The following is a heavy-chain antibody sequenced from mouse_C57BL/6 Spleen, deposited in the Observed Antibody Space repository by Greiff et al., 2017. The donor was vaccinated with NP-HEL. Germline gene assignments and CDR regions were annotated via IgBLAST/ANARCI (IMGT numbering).Heavy chain of an antibody. CDR2: ISYDGSN. D-gene: IGHD2-1*01. V-gene: IGHV3-6*01. CDR3: ANLLPLYYFDY. CDR1: GYSITSGYY. Sequence: EVKLQESGPGLVKPSQSLSLTCSVTGYSITSGYYWNWIRQFPGNKLEWMGYISYDGSNNYNPSLKNRISITRDTSKNQFFLKLNSVTTEDTATYYCANLLPLYYFDYWGQGTTLTVSS. J-gene: IGHJ2*01.